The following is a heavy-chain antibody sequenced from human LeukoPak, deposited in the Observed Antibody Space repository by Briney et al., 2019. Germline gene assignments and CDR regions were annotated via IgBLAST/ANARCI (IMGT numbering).Heavy chain of an antibody. Sequence: PGGTLRLSCAASGFTFSSYEMNWVRQAPGKGLEWVSYISSSGSTIYYADSVKGRFTISRDNAKNSLYLQMNSLRAEDTAVYYCARKRGNAFDYWGQGTLVTVSS. CDR3: ARKRGNAFDY. D-gene: IGHD3-10*01. V-gene: IGHV3-48*03. CDR1: GFTFSSYE. CDR2: ISSSGSTI. J-gene: IGHJ4*02.